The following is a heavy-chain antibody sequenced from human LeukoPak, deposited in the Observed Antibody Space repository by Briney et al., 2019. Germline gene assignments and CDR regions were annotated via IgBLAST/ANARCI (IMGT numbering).Heavy chain of an antibody. CDR2: INPNSGGT. Sequence: EASVKVSCKASGYTFTGYYMHWVRQAPGQGLEWMGRINPNSGGTNSAQKFQGRVTMTRDTSISTAYMELSSLRSDDTAVYYCARAYSTSFDNWFDPWGQGTLVTVSS. J-gene: IGHJ5*02. V-gene: IGHV1-2*06. D-gene: IGHD1-26*01. CDR1: GYTFTGYY. CDR3: ARAYSTSFDNWFDP.